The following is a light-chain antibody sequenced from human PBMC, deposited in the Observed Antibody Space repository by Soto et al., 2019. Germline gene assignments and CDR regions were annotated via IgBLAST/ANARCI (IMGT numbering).Light chain of an antibody. V-gene: IGKV3-11*01. CDR1: QSVSTY. CDR3: QQRSNWPWT. CDR2: DAS. J-gene: IGKJ1*01. Sequence: EIVLTQSPATLSLSPGERATLSCRSSQSVSTYLAWYQQKPGQAPRLLIYDASNRATGIPARFSGSGSGTDFTLTISSLEPEDFAAYYCQQRSNWPWTFGRGTKVDIK.